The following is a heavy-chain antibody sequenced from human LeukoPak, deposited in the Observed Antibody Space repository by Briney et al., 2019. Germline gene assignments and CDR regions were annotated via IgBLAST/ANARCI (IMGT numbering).Heavy chain of an antibody. CDR1: RFTFSSYA. J-gene: IGHJ4*02. CDR3: ASSLLWFGELLYDY. CDR2: INHSGST. V-gene: IGHV4-34*01. Sequence: GSLRLACAASRFTFSSYAMNWIRQPPGKGLEWIGEINHSGSTNYNPSLKSRVTISVDTSKNQFSLKLSSVTAADTAVYYCASSLLWFGELLYDYWGQGTLVTVSS. D-gene: IGHD3-10*01.